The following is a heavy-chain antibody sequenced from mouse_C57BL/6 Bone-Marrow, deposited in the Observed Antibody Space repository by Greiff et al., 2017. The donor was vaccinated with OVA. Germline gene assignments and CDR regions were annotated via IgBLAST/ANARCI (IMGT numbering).Heavy chain of an antibody. D-gene: IGHD2-10*02. Sequence: QVQLHQPGPELVKPGASVKLSCKASGYTFTSYWMNWVKQRPGQGLEWIGNINPSNGGPNYNAQCQSTATLTVDKSSSTAYMQLSSLTSEDSAVYYCARCSYGSLDYWGQGTTLTGSS. CDR1: GYTFTSYW. J-gene: IGHJ2*01. CDR2: INPSNGGP. CDR3: ARCSYGSLDY. V-gene: IGHV1-53*01.